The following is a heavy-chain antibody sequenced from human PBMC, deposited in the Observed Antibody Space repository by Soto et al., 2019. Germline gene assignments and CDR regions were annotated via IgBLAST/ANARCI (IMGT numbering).Heavy chain of an antibody. CDR3: AREYGNYGPDY. D-gene: IGHD4-17*01. CDR2: ISGYNGNT. V-gene: IGHV1-18*01. J-gene: IGHJ4*02. CDR1: GYTFTTYG. Sequence: QVQLVQSGAEVKKPGASVKVSCKASGYTFTTYGIDWVRQAPGQGLERMGWISGYNGNTNYAQKLQGRVTMTSDTSTNTAYMELRSLRSYDTAVYYCAREYGNYGPDYWGQGTLVTVSS.